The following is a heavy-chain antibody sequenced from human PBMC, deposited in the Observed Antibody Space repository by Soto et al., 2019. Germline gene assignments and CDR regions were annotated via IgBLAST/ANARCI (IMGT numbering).Heavy chain of an antibody. J-gene: IGHJ4*02. CDR1: GYSFNTYA. V-gene: IGHV1-69*13. D-gene: IGHD1-26*01. CDR3: GGAMGGELPSAPLDY. CDR2: IIPIFGTA. Sequence: SVKVSCKASGYSFNTYAISWVRQAPGQGLEWMGGIIPIFGTANYAQKFQGRVTITADESTSTAYMELSSLRSEDTAVYYCGGAMGGELPSAPLDYWGQGTLVTVS.